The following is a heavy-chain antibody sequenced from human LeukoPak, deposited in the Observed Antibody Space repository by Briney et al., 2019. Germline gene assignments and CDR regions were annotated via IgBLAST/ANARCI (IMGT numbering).Heavy chain of an antibody. D-gene: IGHD6-6*01. Sequence: ASVKVSCKASGYTFTSYYMHWVRQAPGQGLEWMGIINPSGGSTSYAQKFQGRVTMTRNMSTSTVYMELSSLRSEDTAVYYCARDLFRLYSSSSFWFDPWGQGTLVTVSS. J-gene: IGHJ5*02. CDR2: INPSGGST. V-gene: IGHV1-46*01. CDR3: ARDLFRLYSSSSFWFDP. CDR1: GYTFTSYY.